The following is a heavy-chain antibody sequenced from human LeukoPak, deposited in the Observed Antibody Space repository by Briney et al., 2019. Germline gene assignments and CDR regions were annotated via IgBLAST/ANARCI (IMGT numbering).Heavy chain of an antibody. D-gene: IGHD3-10*01. CDR2: IYPGDSDT. CDR1: GYSFTSYW. Sequence: GESLKISCKGSGYSFTSYWIGWVRQMPGKGLEWMGIIYPGDSDTRYSPSFQGQVTISADKSISTAYLQWSSLKASDTAMYYCARSRTNYLPYGSGSYLPYFDYWGQGTLVTVSS. CDR3: ARSRTNYLPYGSGSYLPYFDY. J-gene: IGHJ4*02. V-gene: IGHV5-51*01.